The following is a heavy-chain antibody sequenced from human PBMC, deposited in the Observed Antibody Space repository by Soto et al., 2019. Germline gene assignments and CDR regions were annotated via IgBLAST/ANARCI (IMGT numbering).Heavy chain of an antibody. J-gene: IGHJ6*02. Sequence: QVQLQESGPGLVKPSETLSLTCTVSGDSINSGNYYWSWIRQSPGKGLEWLGYVFYTGSTNHNPSLTGRVTFSVGMSRKQFSLRLKSVTAADTGVYYCARETRGLEAPYHYYGLDVWGQGTTVTVSS. D-gene: IGHD1-1*01. CDR1: GDSINSGNYY. V-gene: IGHV4-61*01. CDR3: ARETRGLEAPYHYYGLDV. CDR2: VFYTGST.